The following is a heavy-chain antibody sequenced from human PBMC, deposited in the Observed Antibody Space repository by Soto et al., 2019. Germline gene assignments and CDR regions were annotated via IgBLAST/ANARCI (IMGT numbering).Heavy chain of an antibody. V-gene: IGHV4-34*01. CDR3: ARAAVAAGGPFDK. D-gene: IGHD2-15*01. Sequence: LSLTCAVSGGSFSGFFWGWIRQPPGKGLKWIWEVNHGGSTNYNPSLKSRVTISSDTSKNHFSLTLRSVTAADTAVYYCARAAVAAGGPFDKWGQGALVTVSS. CDR1: GGSFSGFF. J-gene: IGHJ4*02. CDR2: VNHGGST.